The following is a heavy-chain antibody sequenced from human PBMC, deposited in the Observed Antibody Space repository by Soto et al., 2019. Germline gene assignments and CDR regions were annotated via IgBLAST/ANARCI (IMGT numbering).Heavy chain of an antibody. CDR2: ISGSGGST. Sequence: GGSLRLSCAASGFTFSSYAMSWVRQAPGKGLEWVSAISGSGGSTYYADSVKGRFTISRDNSKNTLYLQMNSLRAEDMAVYYCAKDVSGWPATFDYWGQGTLVTVSS. CDR3: AKDVSGWPATFDY. D-gene: IGHD6-19*01. J-gene: IGHJ4*02. CDR1: GFTFSSYA. V-gene: IGHV3-23*01.